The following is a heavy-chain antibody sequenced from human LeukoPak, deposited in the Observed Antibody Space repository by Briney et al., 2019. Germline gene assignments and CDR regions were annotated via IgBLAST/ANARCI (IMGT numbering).Heavy chain of an antibody. J-gene: IGHJ4*02. CDR2: ISPHNGNT. CDR3: ARGDERREWLLSY. CDR1: GYSFTSYG. Sequence: ASVKVSCKASGYSFTSYGFSWVRQAPGQGLEWMGWISPHNGNTNYAQKLQGRVTMTTDTSTSTAFMELRSLRSDDTAVYYCARGDERREWLLSYWGQGTLVTVSS. D-gene: IGHD3-3*01. V-gene: IGHV1-18*01.